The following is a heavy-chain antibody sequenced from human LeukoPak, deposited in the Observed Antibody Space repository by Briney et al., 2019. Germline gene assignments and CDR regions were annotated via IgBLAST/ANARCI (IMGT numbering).Heavy chain of an antibody. Sequence: SATLSLTSTVSSYSISSGYYWGWIRQPPGKGLEWIGSIYHSGTTYYNPSLKSRLTISVDTSKNQFSLKLSSVTTADTAVYYCARVPHGETIFGVVLYWFDPWGQGTLVTVFS. CDR3: ARVPHGETIFGVVLYWFDP. V-gene: IGHV4-38-2*02. CDR1: SYSISSGYY. J-gene: IGHJ5*02. CDR2: IYHSGTT. D-gene: IGHD3-3*01.